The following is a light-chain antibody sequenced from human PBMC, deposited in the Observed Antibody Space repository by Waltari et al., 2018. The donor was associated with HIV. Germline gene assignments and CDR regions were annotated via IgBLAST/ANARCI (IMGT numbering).Light chain of an antibody. V-gene: IGLV1-44*01. CDR2: DDN. Sequence: QSVVTQPPSASGTPGQRVTISCSGSSSNIGSQTVSWYQHLPGTAPKLLIYDDNKRPSGVPDRFSASNSGNSASLAISGLQSDDEADYYCAAWDDSLIGRVFGGGTKLTVL. J-gene: IGLJ3*02. CDR3: AAWDDSLIGRV. CDR1: SSNIGSQT.